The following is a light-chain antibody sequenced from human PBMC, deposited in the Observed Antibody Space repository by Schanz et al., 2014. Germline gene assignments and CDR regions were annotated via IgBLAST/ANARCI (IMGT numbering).Light chain of an antibody. CDR3: AVWDDSLHVV. V-gene: IGLV1-44*01. CDR2: SNN. Sequence: QSVLTQPPSASGTSGQRVTISCSGSSSNIGSNTVNWYQQLPGTAPKLLIYSNNQRPSGVPDRFSGSKSGTSASLAISGLQSEDEADYYCAVWDDSLHVVFGGGTKLTVL. CDR1: SSNIGSNT. J-gene: IGLJ2*01.